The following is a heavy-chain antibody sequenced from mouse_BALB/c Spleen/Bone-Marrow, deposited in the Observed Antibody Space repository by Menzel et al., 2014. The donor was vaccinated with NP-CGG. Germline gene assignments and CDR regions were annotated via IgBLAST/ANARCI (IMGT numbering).Heavy chain of an antibody. Sequence: EVQLVESGPGLVKPSQSLFLTCTVTGYSITSDYAWNWIRQFPGNKLEWMGYISYSGSSSYNPSLKGRISITRDTSKTQFFLQLHSVTTEDTATYYCARYDYDVGYFDYWGQGATLTVSS. CDR1: GYSITSDYA. CDR3: ARYDYDVGYFDY. J-gene: IGHJ2*01. D-gene: IGHD2-4*01. CDR2: ISYSGSS. V-gene: IGHV3-2*02.